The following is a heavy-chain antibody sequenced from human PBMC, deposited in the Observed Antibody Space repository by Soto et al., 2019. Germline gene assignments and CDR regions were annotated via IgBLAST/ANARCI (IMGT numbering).Heavy chain of an antibody. D-gene: IGHD1-26*01. J-gene: IGHJ4*02. V-gene: IGHV3-9*01. CDR2: ISWNSGSI. Sequence: PGGSLRLSCAASGFTFDDYAMHWVRQAPGKGLEWVSGISWNSGSIGYADSVKGRFTISRDNAKNSLYLQMNSLRAEDTALYYCAKDTTHQWELITGHFDYWGQGTLVTVSS. CDR3: AKDTTHQWELITGHFDY. CDR1: GFTFDDYA.